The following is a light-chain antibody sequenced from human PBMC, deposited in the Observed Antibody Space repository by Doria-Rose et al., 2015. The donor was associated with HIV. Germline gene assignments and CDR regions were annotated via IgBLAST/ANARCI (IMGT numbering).Light chain of an antibody. CDR2: DGS. Sequence: EIVLTQSPGTLSLSPGERATLSCRASQRFSSTYLAWYQQKPGQAPSLLIYDGSTRATGIPDRFSASGPETDFTLTINRLEPEDFALYYCHQYGTSWTFGQGTKVEI. CDR3: HQYGTSWT. J-gene: IGKJ1*01. CDR1: QRFSSTY. V-gene: IGKV3-20*01.